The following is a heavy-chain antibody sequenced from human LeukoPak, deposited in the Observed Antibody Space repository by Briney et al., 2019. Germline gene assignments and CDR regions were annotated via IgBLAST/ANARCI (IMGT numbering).Heavy chain of an antibody. J-gene: IGHJ4*02. CDR3: ATTTHSGSHDY. Sequence: SETLSLTCTVSGGSISSSSFYWGWIRQPPGKGLEWIGTIFYSGSTYYNPSLRSRVTMSVDTSKNQFSLRLSSVTAADTAVFYCATTTHSGSHDYWGQGILVTVSS. CDR2: IFYSGST. V-gene: IGHV4-39*01. CDR1: GGSISSSSFY. D-gene: IGHD1-26*01.